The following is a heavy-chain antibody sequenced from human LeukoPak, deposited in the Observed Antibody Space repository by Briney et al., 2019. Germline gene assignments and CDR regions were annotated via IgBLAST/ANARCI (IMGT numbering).Heavy chain of an antibody. J-gene: IGHJ5*02. CDR1: GGSISSSSYY. CDR2: IYYSGST. Sequence: SETLSLTCTVSGGSISSSSYYWGWIRQPPGKGLEWIGSIYYSGSTYYNPSLKSRVTISVDTSKNQFSLKLSSVTAADTAVYHCARHGVYTIPFDPWGQGTLVTVSS. CDR3: ARHGVYTIPFDP. V-gene: IGHV4-39*01. D-gene: IGHD3-3*01.